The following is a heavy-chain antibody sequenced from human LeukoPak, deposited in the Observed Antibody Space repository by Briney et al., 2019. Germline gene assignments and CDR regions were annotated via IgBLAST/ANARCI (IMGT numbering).Heavy chain of an antibody. CDR2: IYYSGST. CDR1: GGSISSSSYY. J-gene: IGHJ2*01. V-gene: IGHV4-39*01. Sequence: SETLSLTCTVSGGSISSSSYYRGWIRQPPGKGLEWIGSIYYSGSTYYNPSLKSRVTISVDTSKNQFSLKLSSVTAADTAVYYCARVLTQVDTAMVLDWYFDLWGRGTLVTVSS. D-gene: IGHD5-18*01. CDR3: ARVLTQVDTAMVLDWYFDL.